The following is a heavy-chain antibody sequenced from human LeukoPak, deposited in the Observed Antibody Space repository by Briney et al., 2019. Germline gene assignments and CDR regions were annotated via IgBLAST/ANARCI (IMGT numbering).Heavy chain of an antibody. CDR2: INPNSGDT. CDR1: GYTFIGYY. V-gene: IGHV1-2*02. J-gene: IGHJ5*02. D-gene: IGHD2-2*03. Sequence: ASVKVSCKASGYTFIGYYMHWVRQAPGQGLEWMGWINPNSGDTNYTQKFQGRVTMTRDTSISTAYMELSRLRSDDTAVYYCAKPRFGYCSSTNCYSWFDPWGQGTLVTVSS. CDR3: AKPRFGYCSSTNCYSWFDP.